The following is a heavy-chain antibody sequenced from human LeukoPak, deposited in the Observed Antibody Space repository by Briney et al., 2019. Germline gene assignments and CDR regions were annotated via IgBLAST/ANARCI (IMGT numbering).Heavy chain of an antibody. D-gene: IGHD3-10*01. CDR1: GFTFDDYA. CDR2: ISWNSGSI. CDR3: AKDDSYGSGSYFDY. J-gene: IGHJ4*02. Sequence: GGSLRLSCAASGFTFDDYAMHWVRQAPGKGLEWVSGISWNSGSIGYADSVKGRFTISRDNAKNSLYLQMNSLRAEDTALYYCAKDDSYGSGSYFDYWGQGTLVTVSS. V-gene: IGHV3-9*01.